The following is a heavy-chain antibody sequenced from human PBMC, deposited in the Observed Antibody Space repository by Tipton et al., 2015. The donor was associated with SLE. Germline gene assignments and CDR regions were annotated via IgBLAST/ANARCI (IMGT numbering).Heavy chain of an antibody. D-gene: IGHD5-24*01. Sequence: TLSLTCTVSGGSISSGSPFWAWIRQPPGKGLEWIGSIYYSGSTNYNPSLKSRVTISVDTSKNQFSLKLSSVTAADTAVYYCARVGGGYNSVYYYGMDVWGQGTTVTVSS. J-gene: IGHJ6*02. CDR3: ARVGGGYNSVYYYGMDV. CDR1: GGSISSGSPF. V-gene: IGHV4-39*07. CDR2: IYYSGST.